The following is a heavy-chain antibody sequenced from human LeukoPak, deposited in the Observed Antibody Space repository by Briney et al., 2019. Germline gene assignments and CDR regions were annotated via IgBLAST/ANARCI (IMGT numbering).Heavy chain of an antibody. V-gene: IGHV4-59*01. Sequence: PSETLSLTCMLSVGSISKYYWSCIRQPPGKGLEGVGYIYYSGSTNYNPSLKSRVTISVDTSNNQFSLKLTSVTTADTAVYYCGRVAHYDYWSGLSRGYGMDVWGQETTVTVSS. D-gene: IGHD3-3*01. CDR3: GRVAHYDYWSGLSRGYGMDV. CDR2: IYYSGST. J-gene: IGHJ6*02. CDR1: VGSISKYY.